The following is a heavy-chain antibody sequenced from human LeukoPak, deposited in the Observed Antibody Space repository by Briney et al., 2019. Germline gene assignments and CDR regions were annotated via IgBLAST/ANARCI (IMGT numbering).Heavy chain of an antibody. D-gene: IGHD6-19*01. CDR2: IRYDGSSK. V-gene: IGHV3-30*02. CDR3: AKDDSSGLDY. J-gene: IGHJ4*02. Sequence: GGSLRLSCAASGFIFSNYGIHWVRQAPGKGLEWVAFIRYDGSSKNYVDSVKGRFTISRDNSKNTLYLQMNSLRPEDTAVYYCAKDDSSGLDYWGQGTLVTVSS. CDR1: GFIFSNYG.